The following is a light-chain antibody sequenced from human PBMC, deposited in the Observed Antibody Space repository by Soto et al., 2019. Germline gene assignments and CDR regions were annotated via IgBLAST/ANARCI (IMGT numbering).Light chain of an antibody. CDR1: NIGSKS. J-gene: IGLJ1*01. CDR2: DDN. Sequence: SYELTQPPSVSVAPGQTARITCGGNNIGSKSVHWYQQKPGQAPVLVVYDDNDRPSGIPERFSGSNSGNTATLTISRVEAGDGADYYCQVWDSSSDPSYVFGTGTKVTVL. CDR3: QVWDSSSDPSYV. V-gene: IGLV3-21*02.